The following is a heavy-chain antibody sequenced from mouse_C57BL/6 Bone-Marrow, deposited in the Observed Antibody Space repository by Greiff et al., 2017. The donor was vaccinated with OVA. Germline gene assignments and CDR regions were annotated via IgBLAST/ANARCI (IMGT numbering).Heavy chain of an antibody. V-gene: IGHV1-69*01. CDR3: ARSGAVVSYFDD. CDR2: TEPSDSYT. CDR1: GYTFTSYW. Sequence: QVQLQLPGAELVMPGASVKLSCKVSGYTFTSYWMHWVKQRPGQGLEWIGETEPSDSYTNYNQKFMGKSTLTVDKSSSTAYMQLSSLTSEDSAVYYCARSGAVVSYFDDWGQGTTLTVSS. D-gene: IGHD1-1*01. J-gene: IGHJ2*01.